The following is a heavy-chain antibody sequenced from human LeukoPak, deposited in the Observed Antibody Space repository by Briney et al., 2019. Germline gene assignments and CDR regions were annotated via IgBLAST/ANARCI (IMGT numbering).Heavy chain of an antibody. CDR2: ITHSGST. J-gene: IGHJ6*02. CDR1: GGSFSNYY. D-gene: IGHD3-9*01. Sequence: KPSETLSLTCAVYGGSFSNYYRSWIRQPPGKGLEWIGEITHSGSTNYNPSLKSRVTISVDTSKNQFSLKLSSVTAAGTAAYYCARAGLRVFDWSNSYYYAMDVWGQGTTVSVSS. CDR3: ARAGLRVFDWSNSYYYAMDV. V-gene: IGHV4-34*01.